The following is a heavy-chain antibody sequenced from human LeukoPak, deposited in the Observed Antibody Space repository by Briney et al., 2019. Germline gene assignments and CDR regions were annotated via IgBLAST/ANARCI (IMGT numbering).Heavy chain of an antibody. Sequence: PGGSLRLSCVASGFIFSKYGMHWVRQAPGKGLEWVASINPDGNKKYSADSVKGRFTISRDNAENSLYLQMNSLRVEDTAFYYCARDLAYSRLDYWGQGMLVTVSS. CDR1: GFIFSKYG. D-gene: IGHD5-18*01. CDR3: ARDLAYSRLDY. CDR2: INPDGNKK. J-gene: IGHJ4*02. V-gene: IGHV3-7*01.